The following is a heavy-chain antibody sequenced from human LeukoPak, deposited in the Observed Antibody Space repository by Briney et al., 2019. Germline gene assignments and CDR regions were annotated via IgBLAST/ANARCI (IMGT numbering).Heavy chain of an antibody. CDR3: AKEWPDYGDYRACFDP. CDR2: IYSRGST. D-gene: IGHD4-17*01. Sequence: SETLSLTCTVSGDSINNYYWSWIRQPPGKGLEWVGYIYSRGSTNYNPSLKSRVTISVDTSKNQFSLQLTSVTAADTAVYYCAKEWPDYGDYRACFDPWGQGTLVTVSS. CDR1: GDSINNYY. V-gene: IGHV4-59*01. J-gene: IGHJ5*02.